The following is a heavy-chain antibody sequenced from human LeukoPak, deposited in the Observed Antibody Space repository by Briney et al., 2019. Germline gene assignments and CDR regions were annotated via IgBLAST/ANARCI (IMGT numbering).Heavy chain of an antibody. CDR3: ARYCSGGSCLKYFQH. D-gene: IGHD2-15*01. Sequence: ASVKVSCKASGYTFTGYYMHWVRQAHGQGLGWVGWINPNSGGTNYAQKFQGRVTMTRDTSISTAYMELSRLRSDDTAVYYCARYCSGGSCLKYFQHWGQGTLVTVSS. CDR2: INPNSGGT. CDR1: GYTFTGYY. J-gene: IGHJ1*01. V-gene: IGHV1-2*02.